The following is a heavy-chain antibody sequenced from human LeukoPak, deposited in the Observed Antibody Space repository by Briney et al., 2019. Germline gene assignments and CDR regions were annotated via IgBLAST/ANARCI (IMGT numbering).Heavy chain of an antibody. CDR1: GGSISSSSYY. V-gene: IGHV4-39*01. CDR3: ARLPYLPLYYYYGMDV. J-gene: IGHJ6*02. CDR2: IYYSGST. Sequence: PSETLSLTCTVSGGSISSSSYYWGWIRQPPGKGLEWIGSIYYSGSTYYNPSLKSRVTISVDTSKNQFSLKLSSVTAADTAVYYCARLPYLPLYYYYGMDVWGQGTTVTVSS.